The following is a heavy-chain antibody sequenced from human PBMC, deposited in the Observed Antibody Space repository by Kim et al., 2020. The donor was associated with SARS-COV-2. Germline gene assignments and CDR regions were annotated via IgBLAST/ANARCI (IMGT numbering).Heavy chain of an antibody. V-gene: IGHV5-10-1*01. CDR3: ARRAHSGGNDY. J-gene: IGHJ4*02. CDR2: T. D-gene: IGHD2-15*01. Sequence: TNSSPSFQGHVTISADKSISTAYLQWSSLKASDTAIYYCARRAHSGGNDYWGQGTLVTVSS.